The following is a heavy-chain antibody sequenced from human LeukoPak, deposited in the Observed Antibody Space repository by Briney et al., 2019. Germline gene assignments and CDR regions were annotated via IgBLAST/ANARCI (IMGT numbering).Heavy chain of an antibody. CDR1: GFTFTSYA. V-gene: IGHV3-23*01. CDR3: AKGRFGELYYYFDY. CDR2: ISGSGGSE. J-gene: IGHJ4*02. Sequence: GGSLRLSCVASGFTFTSYAMSWVRQAPGKGLEWVSSISGSGGSEYYADSVKGRFTISRDNAKNSLYLQMNSLRAEDTALYYCAKGRFGELYYYFDYWGQGTLVTVSS. D-gene: IGHD3-10*01.